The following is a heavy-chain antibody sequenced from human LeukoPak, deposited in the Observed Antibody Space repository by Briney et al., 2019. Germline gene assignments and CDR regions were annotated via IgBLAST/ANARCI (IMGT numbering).Heavy chain of an antibody. V-gene: IGHV1-18*01. CDR2: ISAYDGNT. D-gene: IGHD5-18*01. Sequence: ASVKVSCKASGLTFSNYGITWVRQAPGQGLEWVGWISAYDGNTNYAQKFQGRVTMTTDTSTSTAHMELRSLRYDDTAVYYCASPDASMVSAFDYWGQGTLVTVSS. CDR3: ASPDASMVSAFDY. CDR1: GLTFSNYG. J-gene: IGHJ4*02.